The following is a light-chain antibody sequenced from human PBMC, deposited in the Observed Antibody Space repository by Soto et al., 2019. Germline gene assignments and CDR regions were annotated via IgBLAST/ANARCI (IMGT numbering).Light chain of an antibody. CDR2: TAS. CDR1: QGIGSY. CDR3: QHLNSYPVS. V-gene: IGKV1-9*01. J-gene: IGKJ5*01. Sequence: DIQLTQSPSFLSTSVGDRVTITCRASQGIGSYLAWYQQRPGIAPKLLIYTASTLESGVPSRFSGSGSGTEFTLPISSLQPEDFATYYCQHLNSYPVSFGQGTRLEIE.